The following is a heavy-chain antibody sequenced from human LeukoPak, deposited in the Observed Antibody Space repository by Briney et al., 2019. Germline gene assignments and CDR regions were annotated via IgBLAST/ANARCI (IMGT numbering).Heavy chain of an antibody. CDR1: GFTFSSYE. D-gene: IGHD2-21*02. V-gene: IGHV3-48*03. CDR2: ISSSGSTI. CDR3: ARSPPLTDYYYYYMDV. Sequence: PGGSLRLSCAASGFTFSSYEMNWVRQAPGKGLEWVSYISSSGSTIYYADSVKGRFTISRDNAKNSLYLQMNSLRAEDTAVYYCARSPPLTDYYYYYMDVWGKGTTVTISS. J-gene: IGHJ6*03.